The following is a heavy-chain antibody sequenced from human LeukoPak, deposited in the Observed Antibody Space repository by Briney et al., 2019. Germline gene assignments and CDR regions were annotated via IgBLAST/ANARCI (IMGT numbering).Heavy chain of an antibody. CDR1: GGSISSYY. Sequence: SETLSLTCTVSGGSISSYYWSWIRQPPGKGLEWIGRIYTSGSTNYNPSLKSRVTMSVDTSKNQFSLKLSSVTAADTAVYYCAREYYDILTGYRRLDYWGQGTLVTVSS. CDR2: IYTSGST. J-gene: IGHJ4*02. CDR3: AREYYDILTGYRRLDY. D-gene: IGHD3-9*01. V-gene: IGHV4-4*07.